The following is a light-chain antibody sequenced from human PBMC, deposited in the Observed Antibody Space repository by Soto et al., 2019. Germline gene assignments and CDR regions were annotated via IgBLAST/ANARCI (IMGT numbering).Light chain of an antibody. V-gene: IGLV8-61*01. J-gene: IGLJ3*02. CDR1: SGSVSTNSY. Sequence: QTVVTQEPSFSVSPGGTVTLTCGLSSGSVSTNSYPTWYQQTPGQAPRTLIYNTDTRSSGVPDRFAGFIVGNKAVLTITGALADDECDYYCVLYMGSGISVFGGGTKVTVL. CDR2: NTD. CDR3: VLYMGSGISV.